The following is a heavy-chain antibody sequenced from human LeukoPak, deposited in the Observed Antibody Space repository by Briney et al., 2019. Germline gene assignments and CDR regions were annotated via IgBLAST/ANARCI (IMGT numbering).Heavy chain of an antibody. J-gene: IGHJ6*03. CDR2: INHSGST. D-gene: IGHD1-26*01. CDR1: GGSFSGYY. Sequence: PSETLSLTCAVYGGSFSGYYWSWIRQPPGKGLEWIGEINHSGSTNYNPSLKSRVTISVDTSKNQFSLKLSAVTAADTAVYYCARVGSGSYQNYYYYMDVWGKGTTVTVSS. CDR3: ARVGSGSYQNYYYYMDV. V-gene: IGHV4-34*01.